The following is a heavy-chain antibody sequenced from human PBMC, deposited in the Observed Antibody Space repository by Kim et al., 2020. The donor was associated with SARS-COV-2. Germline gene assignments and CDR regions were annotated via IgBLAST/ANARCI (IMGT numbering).Heavy chain of an antibody. V-gene: IGHV3-48*02. Sequence: GRFTISRDNAKNSLYLQMNSLRDEDTAVYYCARGGDDSSGYYPSPEAFDIWGQGTMVTVSS. D-gene: IGHD3-22*01. J-gene: IGHJ3*02. CDR3: ARGGDDSSGYYPSPEAFDI.